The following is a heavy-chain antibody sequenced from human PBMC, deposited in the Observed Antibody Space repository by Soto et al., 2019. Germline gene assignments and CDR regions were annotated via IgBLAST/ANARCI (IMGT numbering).Heavy chain of an antibody. CDR1: GFTFSSYG. CDR3: ARDSYGVDY. J-gene: IGHJ4*02. CDR2: IGKYGSNK. Sequence: QVQLLESGGGVVQPGRSLRLSCAASGFTFSSYGMHWVRQDPGKGLEWVEVIGKYGSNKYYADYVKGRFTISRDNSKNTLYLQMNSLRAEDTAVYYCARDSYGVDYWGQVTLVTVS. D-gene: IGHD1-26*01. V-gene: IGHV3-33*01.